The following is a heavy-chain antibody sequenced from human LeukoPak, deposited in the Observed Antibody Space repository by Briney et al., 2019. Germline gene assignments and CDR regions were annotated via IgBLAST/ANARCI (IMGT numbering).Heavy chain of an antibody. CDR1: GGSFSGYY. V-gene: IGHV4-34*01. CDR3: ARGVWAQWLAFGYFQH. D-gene: IGHD6-19*01. CDR2: INHSGST. J-gene: IGHJ1*01. Sequence: SVTLSLTCAVYGGSFSGYYWSWIRQPPGKGLEWIGEINHSGSTNYNPSLKSRVTISVDTSKNQFSLKLSSVTAADTAVYYCARGVWAQWLAFGYFQHWGQGTLVTVSS.